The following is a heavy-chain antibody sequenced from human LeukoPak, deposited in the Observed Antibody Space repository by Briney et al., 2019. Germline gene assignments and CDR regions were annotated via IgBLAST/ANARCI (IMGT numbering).Heavy chain of an antibody. CDR1: GYSFTNYW. D-gene: IGHD1-1*01. J-gene: IGHJ4*02. Sequence: GASLQISCRASGYSFTNYWIGWGRQMPGKALEWLAMINPDDTNIAYSPSFQGQVTISADRSISTAYLQWSSLKASDTAMYYCARPRRAERDEDFWGQGTLVTVSS. V-gene: IGHV5-51*01. CDR3: ARPRRAERDEDF. CDR2: INPDDTNI.